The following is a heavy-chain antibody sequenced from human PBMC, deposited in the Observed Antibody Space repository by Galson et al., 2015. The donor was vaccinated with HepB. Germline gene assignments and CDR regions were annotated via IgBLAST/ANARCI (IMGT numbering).Heavy chain of an antibody. CDR3: AKSEELYSSGAMSDY. Sequence: SLRLSCAASGFTFSSYAMSWVRQAPGKGLEWVSAISGSGGSTYYADSVKGRFTISRDNSKNTLYPQMNSLRAEDTAVYYCAKSEELYSSGAMSDYWGQGTLVTVSS. D-gene: IGHD6-19*01. J-gene: IGHJ4*02. CDR1: GFTFSSYA. V-gene: IGHV3-23*01. CDR2: ISGSGGST.